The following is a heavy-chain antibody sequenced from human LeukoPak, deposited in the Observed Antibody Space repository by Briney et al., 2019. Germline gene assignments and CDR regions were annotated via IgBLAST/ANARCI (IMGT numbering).Heavy chain of an antibody. CDR1: GFAVSNNY. Sequence: AGSLRLSCAASGFAVSNNYMNWVRQAPGKGLESVPDIYSGGSTSYADSVKGRFTISRDNSNNTLYLQMNSLRAEDTAIYYCARGSHYDSGSNSYDYWGQGTLVTVSS. CDR3: ARGSHYDSGSNSYDY. J-gene: IGHJ4*02. CDR2: IYSGGST. V-gene: IGHV3-53*01. D-gene: IGHD3-10*01.